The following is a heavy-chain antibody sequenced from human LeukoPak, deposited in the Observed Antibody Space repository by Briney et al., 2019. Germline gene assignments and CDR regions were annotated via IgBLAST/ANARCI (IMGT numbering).Heavy chain of an antibody. CDR1: GFTFSSSW. V-gene: IGHV3-7*01. D-gene: IGHD3-22*01. J-gene: IGHJ6*02. CDR3: AREKAYYDSSGYYYYGMDV. CDR2: IKEDGTEK. Sequence: GGSLRLSCAASGFTFSSSWMNWVRQSPGKGLEWVANIKEDGTEKYYADSVKGRFTISRDNSKNTLYLQMNSLRAEDTAVYYCAREKAYYDSSGYYYYGMDVWGQGTTVTVSS.